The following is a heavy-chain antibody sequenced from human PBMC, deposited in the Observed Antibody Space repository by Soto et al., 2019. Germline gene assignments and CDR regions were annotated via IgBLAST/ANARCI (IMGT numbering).Heavy chain of an antibody. CDR2: IYYSGST. J-gene: IGHJ4*02. D-gene: IGHD2-15*01. CDR1: GGSVRSGNYY. Sequence: QVQLQESGPGLVMPSETLSLTCTVSGGSVRSGNYYWSWIRQPPGKGLEWIGYIYYSGSTNYNPSLKSRATISVDTSRDQFSLILSSVTAADTAVYYCARDACSGGNCYSDYWGQGTLVTVSS. V-gene: IGHV4-61*01. CDR3: ARDACSGGNCYSDY.